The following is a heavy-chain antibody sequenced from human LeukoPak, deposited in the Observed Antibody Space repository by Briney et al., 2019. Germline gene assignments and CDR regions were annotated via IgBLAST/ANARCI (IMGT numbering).Heavy chain of an antibody. V-gene: IGHV3-7*05. CDR1: GFTFSSYW. J-gene: IGHJ4*02. CDR2: IKQDGSEK. D-gene: IGHD3-3*01. CDR3: ARDNGYYDFWSGYDRYFDY. Sequence: GGSLRLSCAASGFTFSSYWMSWVPQAPGKGLEWVANIKQDGSEKYYVDSVKGRFTISRDNAKNSLYLQMNSLRAEDTAVYYCARDNGYYDFWSGYDRYFDYWGQGTLVTVSS.